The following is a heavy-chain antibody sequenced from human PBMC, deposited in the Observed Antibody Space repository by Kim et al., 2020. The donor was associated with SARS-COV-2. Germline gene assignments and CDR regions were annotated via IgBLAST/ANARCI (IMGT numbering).Heavy chain of an antibody. V-gene: IGHV5-51*01. CDR3: ARPKDGYAKA. Sequence: DTRYSPSFQGQVTISADKSISTAYLQWSSLKASDTAMYYCARPKDGYAKAWGQGTLVTVSS. J-gene: IGHJ5*02. CDR2: DT. D-gene: IGHD5-12*01.